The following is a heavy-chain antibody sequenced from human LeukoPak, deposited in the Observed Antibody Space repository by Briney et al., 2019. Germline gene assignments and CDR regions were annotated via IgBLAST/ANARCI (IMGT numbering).Heavy chain of an antibody. CDR3: AKPDSSGYWAFDY. Sequence: GGSLRLSCAASGFTFSSYAMSWVRQAPGKGLEWVSAVSGSGGSTYYADSVKGRFTISRDNSKNTLYLQMNSLRAEDTAVYYCAKPDSSGYWAFDYWGQGTLVTVSS. J-gene: IGHJ4*02. CDR1: GFTFSSYA. V-gene: IGHV3-23*01. D-gene: IGHD3-22*01. CDR2: VSGSGGST.